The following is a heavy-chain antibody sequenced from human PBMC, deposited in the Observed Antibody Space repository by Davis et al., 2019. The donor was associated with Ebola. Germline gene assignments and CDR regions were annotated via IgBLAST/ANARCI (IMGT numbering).Heavy chain of an antibody. J-gene: IGHJ4*02. Sequence: LSLTCAGSGFTFNNYGMSWVRQAPGKGLEWVSVISGRGTNIYYADSVKGRFTVSRDNSKSTLYLQMNSLRAEDTAVYYCAKESASCGGDCYSLSDSWGQGTLVTVSS. V-gene: IGHV3-23*01. D-gene: IGHD2-21*02. CDR2: ISGRGTNI. CDR1: GFTFNNYG. CDR3: AKESASCGGDCYSLSDS.